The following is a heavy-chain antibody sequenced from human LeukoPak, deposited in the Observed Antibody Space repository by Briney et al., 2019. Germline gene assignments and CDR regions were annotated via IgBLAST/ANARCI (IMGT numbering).Heavy chain of an antibody. CDR2: ISGSGAAI. D-gene: IGHD1-14*01. Sequence: GGSLRLSCAASGFTFSDFYMTWVRQAPGKGLEFISCISGSGAAIYYADSVKGRFTISRDNAKKSVYLQMKGLRADDRAVYYCAKNRRVLGDWGQGTLVTVSS. V-gene: IGHV3-11*01. CDR3: AKNRRVLGD. J-gene: IGHJ4*02. CDR1: GFTFSDFY.